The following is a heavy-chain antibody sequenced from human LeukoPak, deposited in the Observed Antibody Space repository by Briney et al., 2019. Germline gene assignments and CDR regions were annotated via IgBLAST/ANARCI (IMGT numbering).Heavy chain of an antibody. Sequence: GGSLRLSCAASGFTVSSNYMSWVRQAPGKGLEWVSIIYSDGSTYYADSVKGRFTISRDNSRNTVYLQMNGLRAEDTAVYYCARDVIYASEIYSYGDCLGQGTLVTVSS. CDR3: ARDVIYASEIYSYGDC. J-gene: IGHJ4*02. CDR2: IYSDGST. V-gene: IGHV3-66*01. CDR1: GFTVSSNY. D-gene: IGHD3-16*01.